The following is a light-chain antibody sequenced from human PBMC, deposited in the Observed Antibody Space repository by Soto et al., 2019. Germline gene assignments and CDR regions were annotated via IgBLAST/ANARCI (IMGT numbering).Light chain of an antibody. CDR3: LQHNTCPWT. V-gene: IGKV1-17*01. Sequence: DIQMTQFPSSLSASEGDRVTITCRASQDIRNDLVWHQQKPGKAPKRLIYAASSLQSGVPSRFSGSGSGTEFTLTISSLQPEDFATYYCLQHNTCPWTFGQGTKVEIK. CDR1: QDIRND. J-gene: IGKJ1*01. CDR2: AAS.